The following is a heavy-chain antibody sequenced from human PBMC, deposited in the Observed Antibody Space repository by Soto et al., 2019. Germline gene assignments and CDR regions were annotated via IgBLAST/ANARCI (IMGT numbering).Heavy chain of an antibody. CDR3: ASGTVTIFGVVIMGDYYYGMDV. CDR2: ISAYNGNT. CDR1: GYTFTSYG. V-gene: IGHV1-18*01. J-gene: IGHJ6*02. D-gene: IGHD3-3*01. Sequence: ASVKVSCKASGYTFTSYGISWVRQAPGQGLEWMGWISAYNGNTNYAQKLQGRVTMTTDTSTSTAYMELRSLRSDDTAVYYCASGTVTIFGVVIMGDYYYGMDVWGQGTTVTVSS.